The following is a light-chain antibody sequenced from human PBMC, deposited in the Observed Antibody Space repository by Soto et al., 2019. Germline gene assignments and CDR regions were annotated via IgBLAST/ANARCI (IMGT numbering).Light chain of an antibody. CDR3: QQRKSRLT. CDR2: DAS. J-gene: IGKJ4*01. Sequence: DIVLTQSPATLSLSPGERATLSCRASQSVSNYLAWYQQKPGQAPRLLIYDASNRAPGIPARLSGSGSGADFSLTISSLEPEDFAVYFCQQRKSRLTFGGGTKVEIK. V-gene: IGKV3-11*01. CDR1: QSVSNY.